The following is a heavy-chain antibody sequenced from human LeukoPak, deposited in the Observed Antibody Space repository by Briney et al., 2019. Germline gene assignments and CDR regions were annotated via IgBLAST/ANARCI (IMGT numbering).Heavy chain of an antibody. CDR2: ISSSSSYI. V-gene: IGHV3-21*01. Sequence: GGSLRLSCAASGFTFSSYSMNWVRQAPGKGLEWVSSISSSSSYIYYADSVKGRFTISRDNAKNSLYLQMNSLRAEDTAVYYCARDFHRLEWLLLSAFDIWGQGTMVTVSS. CDR1: GFTFSSYS. D-gene: IGHD3-3*01. J-gene: IGHJ3*02. CDR3: ARDFHRLEWLLLSAFDI.